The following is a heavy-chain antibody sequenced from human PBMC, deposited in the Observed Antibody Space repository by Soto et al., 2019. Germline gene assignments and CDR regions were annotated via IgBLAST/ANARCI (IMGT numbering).Heavy chain of an antibody. CDR1: GFTFSDFG. CDR3: AKGTAVARQHFAN. D-gene: IGHD6-19*01. Sequence: QVQLVESGGGVVQPERSLRLSCATSGFTFSDFGMHWVRQAPGKGLEWVAAISADGSDKYYLGSVQGRFTISRDNTKNALHLQLNSLRTEDTAVYYCAKGTAVARQHFANWGQGTLVTVSS. CDR2: ISADGSDK. J-gene: IGHJ4*02. V-gene: IGHV3-30*18.